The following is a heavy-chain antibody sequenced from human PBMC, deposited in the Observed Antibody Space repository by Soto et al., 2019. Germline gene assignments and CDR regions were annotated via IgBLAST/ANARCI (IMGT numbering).Heavy chain of an antibody. V-gene: IGHV3-23*01. CDR1: GFTFSSYA. J-gene: IGHJ4*02. CDR2: ISGSSGST. CDR3: AKDGYEWLPPDFDY. D-gene: IGHD5-12*01. Sequence: PGGSLRLSCAASGFTFSSYAMTWVRQAPGKGLEWISVISGSSGSTHYADSVKGRFTMSRDNSKNTVYLQMNSLRVEDTAVYYWAKDGYEWLPPDFDYWGQGTLVTVSS.